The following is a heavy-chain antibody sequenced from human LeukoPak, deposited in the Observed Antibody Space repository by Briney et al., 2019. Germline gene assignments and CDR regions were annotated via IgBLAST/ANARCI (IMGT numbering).Heavy chain of an antibody. Sequence: GGSLRLSCVGSGFIFKLFAVGWVRQAPGKGLEWVSVISGTNDETDYADSVRGHFTISRDNSLNTLFLQMDNLRAEDTAVYYCAKTYCSITRCSPGFDSWGQGTLVTVSS. CDR3: AKTYCSITRCSPGFDS. CDR2: ISGTNDET. D-gene: IGHD3-10*01. V-gene: IGHV3-23*01. CDR1: GFIFKLFA. J-gene: IGHJ4*02.